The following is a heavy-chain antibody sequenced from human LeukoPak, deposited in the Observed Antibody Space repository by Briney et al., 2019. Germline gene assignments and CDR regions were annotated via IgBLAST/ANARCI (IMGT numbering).Heavy chain of an antibody. Sequence: PGGSLRLSCAASGFTFSRYQMNWVRQAPGRGLEWVSYISSNGSTIYYADSVTGRFTISRDNAKNSLYLQMVSLRAEDTAAYYCAMRGDYWGQGTLVTVSS. CDR2: ISSNGSTI. J-gene: IGHJ4*02. CDR3: AMRGDY. CDR1: GFTFSRYQ. V-gene: IGHV3-48*03.